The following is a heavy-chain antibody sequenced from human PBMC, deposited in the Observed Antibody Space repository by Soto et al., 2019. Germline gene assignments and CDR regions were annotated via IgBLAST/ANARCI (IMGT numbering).Heavy chain of an antibody. CDR1: GFTFSSYA. CDR3: ARDRSGIAVAGLGY. J-gene: IGHJ4*02. Sequence: QVQLVESGGGVVQPGRSLRLSCAASGFTFSSYAMHWVRQAPGKGLEWVAVISYDGSNKYYADSVKGRFTISRDNSKNTLYLQMNSLRAEDTAVYYCARDRSGIAVAGLGYWGQGTLVTVSS. CDR2: ISYDGSNK. V-gene: IGHV3-30-3*01. D-gene: IGHD6-19*01.